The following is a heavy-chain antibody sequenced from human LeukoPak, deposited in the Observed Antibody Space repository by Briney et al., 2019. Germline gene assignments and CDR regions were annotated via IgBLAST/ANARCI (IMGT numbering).Heavy chain of an antibody. Sequence: GGSLRLSCAASGFTFSSYWMNWVRQAPGKGLEWVANIRQDGSEKYYVDSVKGRFTISRDNAKKSLYLQMNSLRAEDTAVYYCARDHVIKQAPPGYWGQGTLVTVSS. CDR1: GFTFSSYW. J-gene: IGHJ4*02. CDR2: IRQDGSEK. CDR3: ARDHVIKQAPPGY. V-gene: IGHV3-7*01. D-gene: IGHD3-10*01.